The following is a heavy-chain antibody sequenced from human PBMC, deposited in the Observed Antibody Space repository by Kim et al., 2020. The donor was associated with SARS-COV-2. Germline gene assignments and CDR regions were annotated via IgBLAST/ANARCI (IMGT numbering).Heavy chain of an antibody. J-gene: IGHJ4*02. Sequence: SPSFQGQVTISADKSISTAYLQWSSLKASDTAMYYCARLRITMVRGEFDYWGQGTLVTVSS. CDR3: ARLRITMVRGEFDY. V-gene: IGHV5-51*01. D-gene: IGHD3-10*01.